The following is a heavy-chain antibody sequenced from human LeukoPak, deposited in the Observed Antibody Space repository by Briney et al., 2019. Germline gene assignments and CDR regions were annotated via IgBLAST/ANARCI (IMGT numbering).Heavy chain of an antibody. J-gene: IGHJ5*02. CDR3: AKDPSYSGSTSWFDP. D-gene: IGHD1-26*01. CDR1: GFTFSNYA. Sequence: GGSLRLSCAASGFTFSNYAMSWVRQAPGKGLEWVSAISGGGGSTYYADSVKGRFTISRDNSKNTLHLQMNSLRAEDTAVYYCAKDPSYSGSTSWFDPWGQGTLVTVSS. CDR2: ISGGGGST. V-gene: IGHV3-23*01.